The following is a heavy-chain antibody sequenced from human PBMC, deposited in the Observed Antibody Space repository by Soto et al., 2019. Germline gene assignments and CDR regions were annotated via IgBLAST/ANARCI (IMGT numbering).Heavy chain of an antibody. CDR2: IYYSGST. J-gene: IGHJ4*02. CDR1: GGSISSGGYS. CDR3: ARGPDS. Sequence: QVQLQESGPGLVKPSQTLSLTCTVSGGSISSGGYSWSWIRQHPGKCLEWIGYIYYSGSTDYNPSLKSLVTISVDTSKNQFSLKLTSVTAADTAVYYCARGPDSWGQGTLVTVSS. V-gene: IGHV4-31*01.